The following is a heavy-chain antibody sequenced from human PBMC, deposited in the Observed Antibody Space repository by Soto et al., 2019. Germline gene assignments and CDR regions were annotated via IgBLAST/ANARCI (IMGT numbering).Heavy chain of an antibody. CDR3: AREGYCSSTSCYSFDY. V-gene: IGHV3-64*01. CDR1: GFTFSSYA. D-gene: IGHD2-2*01. Sequence: EVPLVESGGGLVQPGGSLRLSCAASGFTFSSYAMHLVRQAPGKGLEYVSAISSNGGSTYYANSVKGRFTISRDNSKNTLYLQMGSLRAEDMAVYYCAREGYCSSTSCYSFDYWGQGTLVTVSS. CDR2: ISSNGGST. J-gene: IGHJ4*02.